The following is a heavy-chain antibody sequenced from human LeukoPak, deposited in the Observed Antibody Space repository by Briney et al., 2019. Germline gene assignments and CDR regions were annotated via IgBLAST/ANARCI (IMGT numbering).Heavy chain of an antibody. CDR3: AGMRITTPTVRTLDY. J-gene: IGHJ4*02. D-gene: IGHD1-14*01. V-gene: IGHV4-59*01. CDR1: GDSIRNYF. Sequence: SETLSLTCTVSGDSIRNYFWSWIRQPPGKRLEWIGYISSRGATMYNPSLESRLTFSVDTSKNQFSLMLRSVTTVDTAVYYCAGMRITTPTVRTLDYWGQGTLVTVSS. CDR2: ISSRGAT.